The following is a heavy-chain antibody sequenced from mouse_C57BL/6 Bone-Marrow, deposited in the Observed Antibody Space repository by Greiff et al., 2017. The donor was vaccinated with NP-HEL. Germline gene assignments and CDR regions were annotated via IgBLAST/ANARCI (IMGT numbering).Heavy chain of an antibody. D-gene: IGHD2-1*01. Sequence: VQLQQPGAELVKPGASVKLSCKASGYTFTSYWMQWVKQRPGQGLEWIGEIDPSDSYTNYNQKFKGKATLTVDTSSSTAYMQLSSLTSEDSAVYYCARTGYGKMDYWGQGTSVTVSS. J-gene: IGHJ4*01. V-gene: IGHV1-50*01. CDR1: GYTFTSYW. CDR3: ARTGYGKMDY. CDR2: IDPSDSYT.